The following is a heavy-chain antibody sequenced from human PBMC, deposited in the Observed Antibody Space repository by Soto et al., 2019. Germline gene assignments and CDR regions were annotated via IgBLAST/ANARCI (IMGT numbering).Heavy chain of an antibody. V-gene: IGHV1-2*02. Sequence: ASVKVSCNASGYTFTGYYMHWVRQAPGQGLEGMGWINPNSGGTNYAQKFQGRVTMTRDTSISTAYMELSRLRSDDTAVYYCARDILSPIVLVISEPFDFHRWRPGTLVTVS. J-gene: IGHJ5*02. CDR1: GYTFTGYY. CDR3: ARDILSPIVLVISEPFDFHR. D-gene: IGHD3-22*01. CDR2: INPNSGGT.